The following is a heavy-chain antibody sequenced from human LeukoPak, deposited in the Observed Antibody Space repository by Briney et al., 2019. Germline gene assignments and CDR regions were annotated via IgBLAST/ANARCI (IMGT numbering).Heavy chain of an antibody. Sequence: GGSLRLSCAASGFTFSSYGMQWVRQAPGKGLECVAVISYDGTNQYYADSVKGRFTISRDNSKNTLYLQMNSLRAEDTAVYYCATRSGYSQGRPDYWGQGTLVTVSS. CDR2: ISYDGTNQ. D-gene: IGHD5-18*01. CDR1: GFTFSSYG. J-gene: IGHJ4*02. V-gene: IGHV3-30*03. CDR3: ATRSGYSQGRPDY.